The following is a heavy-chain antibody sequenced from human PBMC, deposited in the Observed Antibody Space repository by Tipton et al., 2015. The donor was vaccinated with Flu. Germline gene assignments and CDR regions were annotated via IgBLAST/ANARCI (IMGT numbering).Heavy chain of an antibody. D-gene: IGHD2-2*01. V-gene: IGHV3-21*01. Sequence: SLRLSCAASGFTFSSYSMNWVRQAPGKGLEWVSSISSSSSYIYYADSVKGRFTISRDNAKNSLYLQMNSLRAEDTAVYYCARERLGYCSSTSCFDAFDIWGQGTMVTVSS. CDR3: ARERLGYCSSTSCFDAFDI. CDR2: ISSSSSYI. J-gene: IGHJ3*02. CDR1: GFTFSSYS.